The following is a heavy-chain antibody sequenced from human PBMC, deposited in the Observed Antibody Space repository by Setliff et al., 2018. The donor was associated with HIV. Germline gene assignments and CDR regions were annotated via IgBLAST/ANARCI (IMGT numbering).Heavy chain of an antibody. D-gene: IGHD4-17*01. CDR2: INANSGSP. Sequence: ASVKVSCKTSGYNFENYAINWVQQAPGQGLEWMGWINANSGSPTYAQAFTGRFFFSVDTAVATAYLQINNLKTEDTAVYFCARGLYGDYGGDLNWLDPWGHGTRGTVSS. CDR3: ARGLYGDYGGDLNWLDP. V-gene: IGHV7-4-1*02. CDR1: GYNFENYA. J-gene: IGHJ5*02.